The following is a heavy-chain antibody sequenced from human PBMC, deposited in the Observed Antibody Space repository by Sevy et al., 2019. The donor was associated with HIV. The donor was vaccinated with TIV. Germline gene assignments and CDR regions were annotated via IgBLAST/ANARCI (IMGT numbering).Heavy chain of an antibody. Sequence: GGSLRLSCAASRFTFSTYDMHWVRQGTGKGLEWVSGIGAAGDTYYSGSVKGRFTISRENAKTSLYLQRNSLRAGDTAVYYCARGRVRPVDYGGSGNYYTSWYFDYWGQGTLVTVSS. CDR2: IGAAGDT. D-gene: IGHD3-10*01. CDR1: RFTFSTYD. CDR3: ARGRVRPVDYGGSGNYYTSWYFDY. J-gene: IGHJ4*02. V-gene: IGHV3-13*01.